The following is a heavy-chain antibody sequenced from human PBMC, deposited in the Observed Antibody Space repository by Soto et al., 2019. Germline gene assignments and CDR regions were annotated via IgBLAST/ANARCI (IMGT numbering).Heavy chain of an antibody. CDR1: GFTFSSYW. CDR2: INSDGSST. V-gene: IGHV3-74*01. CDR3: ARTSRAPNNWFDP. D-gene: IGHD3-10*01. Sequence: GGSLRLSCAASGFTFSSYWMHWVRQAPGKGLVWVSRINSDGSSTSYADSVKGRFTISRDNAKNTLYLQMNSLRAEDTAVYYCARTSRAPNNWFDPWGQGTLVTVSS. J-gene: IGHJ5*02.